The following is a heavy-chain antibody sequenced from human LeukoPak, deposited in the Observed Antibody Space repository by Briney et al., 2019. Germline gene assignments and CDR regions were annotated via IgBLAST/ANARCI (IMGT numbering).Heavy chain of an antibody. CDR1: SGSISLYY. CDR3: ARASDPWLQLT. CDR2: VYTGGST. D-gene: IGHD5-24*01. Sequence: SETLSLTCTVTSGSISLYYWTWVRQPAGKGLEWIGRVYTGGSTNYNPSLKSRVTISVDTSKNQFSLKLTSLTAADTAVYYCARASDPWLQLTWGQGTLVTVSS. J-gene: IGHJ5*02. V-gene: IGHV4-4*07.